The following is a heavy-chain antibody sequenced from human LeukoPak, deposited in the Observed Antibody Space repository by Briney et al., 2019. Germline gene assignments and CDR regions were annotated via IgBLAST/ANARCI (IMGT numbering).Heavy chain of an antibody. CDR2: IKQDGSEK. J-gene: IGHJ5*02. CDR3: ARFKFGGVIVSYNWFDP. CDR1: GFTFSSYW. D-gene: IGHD3-16*02. Sequence: PGGSLRLSCAASGFTFSSYWMSWVRQAPGKGLEWVANIKQDGSEKYYLGSVKGRFTISRDNAKNSLYLQMTSLRAEDTAVYYCARFKFGGVIVSYNWFDPWGQGTLVNVSS. V-gene: IGHV3-7*01.